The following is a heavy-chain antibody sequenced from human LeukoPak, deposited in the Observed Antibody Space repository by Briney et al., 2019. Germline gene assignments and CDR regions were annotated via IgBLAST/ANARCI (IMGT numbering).Heavy chain of an antibody. V-gene: IGHV1-69*05. J-gene: IGHJ6*02. Sequence: ASVKVSCKASGGTFSSSNIMWVRQAPGQGLEWMGGIIPIFGTTNYAQKFQGRVTITTDESTSTAYMELSSLRSEDTAVYYCARRGYSTYGMDVWGQGTTVTVSS. CDR1: GGTFSSSN. CDR3: ARRGYSTYGMDV. CDR2: IIPIFGTT. D-gene: IGHD5-18*01.